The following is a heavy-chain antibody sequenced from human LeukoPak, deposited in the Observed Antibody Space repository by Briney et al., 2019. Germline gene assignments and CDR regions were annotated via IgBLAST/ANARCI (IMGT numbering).Heavy chain of an antibody. V-gene: IGHV3-21*01. Sequence: GGSLRLSCAASGFTFSSYSMNWVRQAPGRGLEWVSSISSSSSYIYYADSVKGRFTISRDNAKNSLYLQMNSPRAEDTAVYYCARDLVEGDSSSWTNCFDPWGQGTLVTVSS. CDR1: GFTFSSYS. D-gene: IGHD6-13*01. CDR2: ISSSSSYI. J-gene: IGHJ5*02. CDR3: ARDLVEGDSSSWTNCFDP.